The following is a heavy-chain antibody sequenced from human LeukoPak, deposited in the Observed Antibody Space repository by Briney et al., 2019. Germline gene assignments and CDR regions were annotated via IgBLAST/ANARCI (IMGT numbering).Heavy chain of an antibody. CDR2: IKQDGSEK. Sequence: PGGSLRLSWAASGFTFSSYWMSWVRQAPAKGLEWVANIKQDGSEKYYVDSVKGRFTISRDNAKNSLYLQMNSLRAEDTAVYYCARIMITFGGPSGWFDPWGQGTLVTVSS. D-gene: IGHD3-16*01. CDR3: ARIMITFGGPSGWFDP. V-gene: IGHV3-7*03. J-gene: IGHJ5*02. CDR1: GFTFSSYW.